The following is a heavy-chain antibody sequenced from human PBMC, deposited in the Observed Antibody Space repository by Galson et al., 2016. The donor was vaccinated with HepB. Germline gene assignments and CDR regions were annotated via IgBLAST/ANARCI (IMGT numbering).Heavy chain of an antibody. Sequence: SLRLSCAASGFTFSPYAMHWVRQAPGKGLEWAAVISFDGDNKYYTDSVKGRFTISRDNSKNTLYLQMNRLRPEDTAVYYCARGDGVRQLDPYYFDYWGQGTLVTVSS. CDR2: ISFDGDNK. D-gene: IGHD6-13*01. CDR3: ARGDGVRQLDPYYFDY. CDR1: GFTFSPYA. J-gene: IGHJ4*02. V-gene: IGHV3-30*04.